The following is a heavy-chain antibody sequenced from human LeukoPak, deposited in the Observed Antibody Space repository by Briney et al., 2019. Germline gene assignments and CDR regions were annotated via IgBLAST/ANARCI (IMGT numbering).Heavy chain of an antibody. CDR2: INPNSGGT. D-gene: IGHD5-18*01. J-gene: IGHJ4*02. CDR3: ARDTALTYPYVGSSEPMYYFDY. V-gene: IGHV1-2*02. Sequence: GASVKVSCKASGHTFTGYYMHWVRQAPGQGLEWMGWINPNSGGTNYAQKFQGRVTMTRDTSISTAYMELSRLRSDDTAVYYCARDTALTYPYVGSSEPMYYFDYWGQGTLVTVSS. CDR1: GHTFTGYY.